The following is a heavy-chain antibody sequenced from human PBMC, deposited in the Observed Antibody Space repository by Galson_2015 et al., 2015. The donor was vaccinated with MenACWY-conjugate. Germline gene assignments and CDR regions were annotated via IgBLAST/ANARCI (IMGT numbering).Heavy chain of an antibody. Sequence: SETLSLTCAVSGGSFSGYYWDWIRQPPGQGLEWIGQVFHSGTTYYNPSLKSRAAISGDPSKNQVSLKLSSVTAADTAVYFCARAARRRPPSQICFDPWGPGNLVTVSS. D-gene: IGHD6-13*01. V-gene: IGHV4-34*12. J-gene: IGHJ5*02. CDR1: GGSFSGYY. CDR2: VFHSGTT. CDR3: ARAARRRPPSQICFDP.